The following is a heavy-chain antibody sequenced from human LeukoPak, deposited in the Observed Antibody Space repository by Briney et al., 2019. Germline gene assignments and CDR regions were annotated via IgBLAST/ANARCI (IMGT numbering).Heavy chain of an antibody. V-gene: IGHV3-74*01. J-gene: IGHJ4*02. Sequence: GGSLRLSCAASGFTFDTFWMHWVRQAPGHGLVWVSRINSDGSTTTYADSVKGRFTISGDNAKNTLYLQMNSLRAEDTAVYYCTSGYCSGGGCHTTNSPFDYWGQGILVTVSS. CDR2: INSDGSTT. CDR1: GFTFDTFW. CDR3: TSGYCSGGGCHTTNSPFDY. D-gene: IGHD2-15*01.